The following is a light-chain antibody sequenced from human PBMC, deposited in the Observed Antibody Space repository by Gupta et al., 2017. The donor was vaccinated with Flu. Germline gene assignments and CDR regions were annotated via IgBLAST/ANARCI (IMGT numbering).Light chain of an antibody. CDR1: SSDVGNSDY. J-gene: IGLJ1*01. Sequence: QSALTQPASVSGSPGQSITISCTGTSSDVGNSDYVSWYQQDSGKAPKLLIYDVSNRPSGVSSRFSGSKSRNTASLTISGLQAEDETDYYCSSYTSTTTFYVFGTGTKVTVL. V-gene: IGLV2-14*01. CDR3: SSYTSTTTFYV. CDR2: DVS.